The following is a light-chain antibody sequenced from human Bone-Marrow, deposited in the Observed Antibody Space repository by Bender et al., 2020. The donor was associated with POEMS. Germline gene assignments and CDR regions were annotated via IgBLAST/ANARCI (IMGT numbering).Light chain of an antibody. CDR2: EVT. V-gene: IGLV2-23*02. J-gene: IGLJ2*01. CDR3: CSYADGSNLV. CDR1: SGDVGGYNL. Sequence: QSALTQPASVSGSPGQSITISCTGSSGDVGGYNLVSWYQQHPGKAPKVIISEVTKRPSGVSHRFSGSKSGNTASLTISGLETEDEAEYYCCSYADGSNLVFGGGTKVTVL.